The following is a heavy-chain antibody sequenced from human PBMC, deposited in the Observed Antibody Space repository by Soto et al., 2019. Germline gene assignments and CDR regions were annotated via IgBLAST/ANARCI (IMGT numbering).Heavy chain of an antibody. V-gene: IGHV3-23*01. CDR1: GFTFRVYA. D-gene: IGHD2-2*01. Sequence: VHLSESGGALVQPGGSLRLSCAASGFTFRVYAMSWFRQAPGGGLEWVSAIGGTGNTTYYADSVKGRFTIARDNSRDTLYLQMTRLRVEDTAVYYCARIRQLLFVSWGQGTLVSVSS. CDR2: IGGTGNTT. J-gene: IGHJ4*02. CDR3: ARIRQLLFVS.